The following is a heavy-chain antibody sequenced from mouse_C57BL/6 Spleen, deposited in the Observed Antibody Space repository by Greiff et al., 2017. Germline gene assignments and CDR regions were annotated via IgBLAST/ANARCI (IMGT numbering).Heavy chain of an antibody. CDR1: GYTFTSYW. CDR2: IDPSDSST. Sequence: QVQLQQPGAELVMPGASVKLSCKASGYTFTSYWMHWVKQRPGQGLEWIGEIDPSDSSTNYNQKFKGKSILTVDKSSSTAYMQLSSLTSEDSAVYYCARCGHGYHFDYWGQGTTLTVSS. D-gene: IGHD2-2*01. J-gene: IGHJ2*01. V-gene: IGHV1-69*01. CDR3: ARCGHGYHFDY.